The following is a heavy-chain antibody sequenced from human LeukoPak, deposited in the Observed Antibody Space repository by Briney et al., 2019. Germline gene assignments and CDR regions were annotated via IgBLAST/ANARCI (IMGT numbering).Heavy chain of an antibody. CDR1: GFTFSSYS. CDR3: ARGGVGATYNNWFDP. CDR2: ISSSSSTI. V-gene: IGHV3-48*02. D-gene: IGHD1-26*01. J-gene: IGHJ5*02. Sequence: GGSLRLSCAASGFTFSSYSMNWVRQAPGKGLEWVSYISSSSSTIYYAASVKGRFTISRDNAKNSLYLQMNSLRDEDTAVYYCARGGVGATYNNWFDPWGQGTLVTVSS.